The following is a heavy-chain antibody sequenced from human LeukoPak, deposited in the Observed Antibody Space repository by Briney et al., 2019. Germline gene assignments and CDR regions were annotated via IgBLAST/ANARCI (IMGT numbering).Heavy chain of an antibody. V-gene: IGHV6-1*01. CDR1: GDSVSSNSAA. J-gene: IGHJ4*02. CDR2: TYYRSKWYD. Sequence: SQTLSLTCAISGDSVSSNSAAWNWIRQSPSRGLEWLGRTYYRSKWYDDYAVSVKSRITINPDTSKNRFSLQLNSVTPEDTAVYYCAREFYSSSWNDVLPIDYWGQGTLVTVSS. CDR3: AREFYSSSWNDVLPIDY. D-gene: IGHD6-13*01.